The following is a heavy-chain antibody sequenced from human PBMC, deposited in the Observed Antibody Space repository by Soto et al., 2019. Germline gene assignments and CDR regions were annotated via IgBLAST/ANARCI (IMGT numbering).Heavy chain of an antibody. CDR3: AKEWGRPLDY. V-gene: IGHV3-23*01. CDR2: ISNSGGNT. J-gene: IGHJ4*02. D-gene: IGHD7-27*01. CDR1: GFTFSSYA. Sequence: EVQLLQSGGGSVQPGGSLRLSCAASGFTFSSYAISWVRQAPGKGLEWVSAISNSGGNTYYADSVMGRFTIPRDNSKNTLVLRMNSLRAEDTAMYYCAKEWGRPLDYWGQGTLVTVSS.